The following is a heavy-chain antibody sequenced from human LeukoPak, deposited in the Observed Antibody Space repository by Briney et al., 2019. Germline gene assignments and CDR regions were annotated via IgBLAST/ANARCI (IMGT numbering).Heavy chain of an antibody. V-gene: IGHV4-59*01. D-gene: IGHD1-1*01. CDR3: ARVGDWNDLVY. CDR1: GGSISPYY. J-gene: IGHJ4*02. CDR2: ILYSGTTT. Sequence: SETLSLTCTVSGGSISPYYWSRIRQTPGKGLEWIGYILYSGTTTNYNPSLKSRVTISVDTSKNQSSLKLSSVTAADTAVYYCARVGDWNDLVYWGQGTLVTVSS.